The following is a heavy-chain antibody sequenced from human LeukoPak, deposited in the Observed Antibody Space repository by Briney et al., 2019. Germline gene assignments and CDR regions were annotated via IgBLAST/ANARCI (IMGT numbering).Heavy chain of an antibody. Sequence: GGSLRLSCAASGFTFTSYSMTWVRQAPGRGLEWVARIKEDGSHIYYVDSVKGRFTISRDNAKNSLYLQMNSLRAEDTAVYYCASQGGAMGGHDGWIDYWGQGTLVTVSS. CDR2: IKEDGSHI. J-gene: IGHJ4*02. V-gene: IGHV3-7*02. CDR3: ASQGGAMGGHDGWIDY. D-gene: IGHD1-1*01. CDR1: GFTFTSYS.